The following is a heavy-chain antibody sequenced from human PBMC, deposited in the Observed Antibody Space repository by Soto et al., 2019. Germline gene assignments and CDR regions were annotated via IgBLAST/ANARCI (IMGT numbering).Heavy chain of an antibody. CDR3: AKPHTPGG. D-gene: IGHD3-10*01. J-gene: IGHJ4*02. CDR1: GFTFSSYG. CDR2: ISYDGSNK. V-gene: IGHV3-30*18. Sequence: QVQLVESGGGVVQPGRSLRLSCAASGFTFSSYGMHWVRQAPGKGLEWVAVISYDGSNKYYADSVKGRFTISRDNSQNTLYLQMNSLRAEDAAVYYCAKPHTPGGWGQGTLVTVSS.